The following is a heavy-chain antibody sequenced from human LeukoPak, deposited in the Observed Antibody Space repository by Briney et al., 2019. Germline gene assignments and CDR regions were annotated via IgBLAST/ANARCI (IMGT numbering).Heavy chain of an antibody. V-gene: IGHV1-8*01. J-gene: IGHJ6*02. CDR3: ARGGGRDYGDFSAYYFYALDV. CDR2: MNPDSGNT. D-gene: IGHD4-17*01. Sequence: ASVKVSCKTSGYTFTSYDINWVRQATGQGLEWMGWMNPDSGNTGYAEKFQGRVTMTRNTAISTAYMELSSLRSKDTAVYYCARGGGRDYGDFSAYYFYALDVWGQGTTVTVSS. CDR1: GYTFTSYD.